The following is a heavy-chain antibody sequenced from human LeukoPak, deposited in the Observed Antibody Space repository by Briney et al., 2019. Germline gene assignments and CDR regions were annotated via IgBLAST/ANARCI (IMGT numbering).Heavy chain of an antibody. CDR3: AREWGRIAVAGGPGY. CDR2: IWYDGSNK. Sequence: GGSLRLSCAASGFTFSSYGMHWVRQAPGKGLEWVAVIWYDGSNKYYADSVKGRFTISRDNSANILYLQMSSLRVEDTAVYYCAREWGRIAVAGGPGYWGQGALVTVSS. D-gene: IGHD6-19*01. V-gene: IGHV3-33*01. CDR1: GFTFSSYG. J-gene: IGHJ4*02.